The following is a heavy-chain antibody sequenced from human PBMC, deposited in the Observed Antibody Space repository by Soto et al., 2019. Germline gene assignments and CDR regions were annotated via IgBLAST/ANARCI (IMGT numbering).Heavy chain of an antibody. CDR3: AGPLVAGTVGGPGWFDP. D-gene: IGHD6-19*01. J-gene: IGHJ5*02. V-gene: IGHV4-39*01. CDR1: GGSISSSSYY. CDR2: IYYSGST. Sequence: SETLSLTCTVSGGSISSSSYYWGWIRQPPGKGLEWIGTIYYSGSTYYNPSLKSRVTISVDTSKNQFSLKLTSVTAADTAVYYCAGPLVAGTVGGPGWFDPWGQGTLVTVSS.